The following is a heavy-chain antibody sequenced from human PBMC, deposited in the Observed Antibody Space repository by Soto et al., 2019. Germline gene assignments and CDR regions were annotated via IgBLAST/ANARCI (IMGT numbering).Heavy chain of an antibody. CDR3: ARSWAPNWNYGNWFDP. CDR2: IIPIFGTA. D-gene: IGHD1-7*01. Sequence: SVKVSCKASGGTFSSYAISWVRQAPGQGLEWMGGIIPIFGTANYAQKFQGRVTITADESTSTAYMELSSLRSEDTAVYYCARSWAPNWNYGNWFDPWGQGTLVTVSS. J-gene: IGHJ5*02. CDR1: GGTFSSYA. V-gene: IGHV1-69*13.